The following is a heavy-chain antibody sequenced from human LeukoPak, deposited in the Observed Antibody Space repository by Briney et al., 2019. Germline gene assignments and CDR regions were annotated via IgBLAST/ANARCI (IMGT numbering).Heavy chain of an antibody. CDR3: VKDPDHLAG. V-gene: IGHV3-30*02. CDR2: IRYDKSIT. CDR1: GFGFSGYG. D-gene: IGHD3-16*01. J-gene: IGHJ4*02. Sequence: PGGSLRLSCAASGFGFSGYGMHWVRQAPGRGLEWVAFIRYDKSITNYADSVKGRLTISRDNSNNMLYLQMDSLRAEDTAIYYCVKDPDHLAGWGQGTLVTVSS.